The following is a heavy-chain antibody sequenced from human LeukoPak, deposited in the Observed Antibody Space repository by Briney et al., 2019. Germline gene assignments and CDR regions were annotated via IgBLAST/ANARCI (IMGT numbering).Heavy chain of an antibody. Sequence: PGGSLRLSCAASGFTFSNYAISWVRQAPGKGLEWVSAILGSGGSTYYADPVKGRFTVSRDNSKSTLYLQMNSLRAEDTALYYCAKWGDYDVLTGYYVPDYWGQGTLVTVSS. CDR2: ILGSGGST. CDR1: GFTFSNYA. CDR3: AKWGDYDVLTGYYVPDY. J-gene: IGHJ4*02. V-gene: IGHV3-23*01. D-gene: IGHD3-9*01.